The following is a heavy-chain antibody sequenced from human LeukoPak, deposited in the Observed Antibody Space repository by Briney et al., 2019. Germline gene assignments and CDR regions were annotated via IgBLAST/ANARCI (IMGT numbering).Heavy chain of an antibody. D-gene: IGHD1-14*01. CDR1: GYTFTSYD. Sequence: ASVKVSCKASGYTFTSYDINWVRQATGQGLEWMGWMNPNSGNTGYAQKFQGRVTMTRNTSISTAYMELSSLRSEDTAVYYCAKAPSSPQTETGGYWGQGTLVTVSS. V-gene: IGHV1-8*01. CDR3: AKAPSSPQTETGGY. J-gene: IGHJ4*02. CDR2: MNPNSGNT.